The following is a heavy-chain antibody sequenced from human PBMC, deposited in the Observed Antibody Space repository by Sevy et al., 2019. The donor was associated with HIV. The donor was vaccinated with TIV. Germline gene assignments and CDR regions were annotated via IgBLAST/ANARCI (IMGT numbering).Heavy chain of an antibody. CDR2: IYYSGST. Sequence: SETLSLTCTVSGGSISSSSYYWGWIRQPPGKGLEWIGSIYYSGSTYYNPSLKSRVTISVDTSKNQFSLKLNSVTAADTAVYYCASGLKYYYDSSGYYSISYYFDYWGQGTLVTASS. J-gene: IGHJ4*02. V-gene: IGHV4-39*01. CDR3: ASGLKYYYDSSGYYSISYYFDY. D-gene: IGHD3-22*01. CDR1: GGSISSSSYY.